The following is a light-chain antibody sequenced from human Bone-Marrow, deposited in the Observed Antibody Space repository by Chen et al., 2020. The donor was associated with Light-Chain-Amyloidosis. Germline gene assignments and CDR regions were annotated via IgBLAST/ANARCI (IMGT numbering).Light chain of an antibody. CDR2: DDS. CDR3: QVLDRSSDRPV. Sequence: SYVLTQPSSVSVAPGQTATIACGGNNIGSTSVPWYQQTPGQAPLLVVYDDSDRPSGIPERLSGSDSGTTATLTISRVEAGDEADSYCQVLDRSSDRPVFGGGTKLTV. CDR1: NIGSTS. J-gene: IGLJ3*02. V-gene: IGLV3-21*02.